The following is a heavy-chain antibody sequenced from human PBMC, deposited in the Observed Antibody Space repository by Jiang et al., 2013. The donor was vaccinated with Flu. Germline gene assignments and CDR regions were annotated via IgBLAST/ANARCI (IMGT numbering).Heavy chain of an antibody. CDR1: GFTFSSYA. CDR3: AKADYVGGTYRHFDY. CDR2: ISAYGEDT. D-gene: IGHD3-16*02. J-gene: IGHJ4*02. Sequence: QLLESGGGLVQPGGSLRLSCAASGFTFSSYAMDWVRQAPGKGLEWVSAISAYGEDTYYADSVKGRFTISRDNSKNTLYLQMNSLRAEDTAVYYCAKADYVGGTYRHFDYWGQGTLVTVST. V-gene: IGHV3-23*01.